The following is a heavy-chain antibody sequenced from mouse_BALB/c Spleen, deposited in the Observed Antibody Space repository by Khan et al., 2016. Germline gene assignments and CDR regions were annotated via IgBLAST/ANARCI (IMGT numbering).Heavy chain of an antibody. J-gene: IGHJ2*01. CDR3: AGKYDGDY. V-gene: IGHV14-3*02. CDR1: GYTFKNTY. D-gene: IGHD2-14*01. Sequence: VQLQQPGAELVKPGASVKFSCTASGYTFKNTYMNWVRQTPEQGLDWIGRINPQTDKTTYNPNFQGQATITADTSANTAYLQLDSLTYEATAAYYGAGKYDGDYWGQGTTLAVSS. CDR2: INPQTDKT.